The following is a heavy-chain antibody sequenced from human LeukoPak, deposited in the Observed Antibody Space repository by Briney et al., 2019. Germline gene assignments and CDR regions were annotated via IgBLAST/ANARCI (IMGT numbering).Heavy chain of an antibody. CDR1: GGSFSGYY. Sequence: SETLSLTCAVYGGSFSGYYWSWIRQPPGKGLEWIGEINHRGSTNYNPSLKSRVTISVDTSKNQFSLKLSSVTAADTAVYYCARGSSPSYCSGGSCYLGDYFDYWGQGTLVTVSS. V-gene: IGHV4-34*01. D-gene: IGHD2-15*01. CDR3: ARGSSPSYCSGGSCYLGDYFDY. CDR2: INHRGST. J-gene: IGHJ4*02.